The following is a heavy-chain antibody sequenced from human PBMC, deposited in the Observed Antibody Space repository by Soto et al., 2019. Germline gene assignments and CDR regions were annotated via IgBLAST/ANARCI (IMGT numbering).Heavy chain of an antibody. D-gene: IGHD5-12*01. CDR2: ISGGGSST. V-gene: IGHV3-23*01. J-gene: IGHJ6*03. CDR3: ARDMEGYDFAGYYYYYMDV. CDR1: GFTFSSYA. Sequence: GGSLRLSCAASGFTFSSYAMTWVRQAPGKGLERVSGISGGGSSTYYADSVKGRFTISRHNSKNTLYLQMNSLRAEDTAVYYCARDMEGYDFAGYYYYYMDVWGKGTTVTVSS.